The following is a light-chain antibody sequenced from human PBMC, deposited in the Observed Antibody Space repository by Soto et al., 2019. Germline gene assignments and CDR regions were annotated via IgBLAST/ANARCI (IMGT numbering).Light chain of an antibody. V-gene: IGLV1-44*01. CDR2: RNN. CDR1: SSNIGSNP. CDR3: ATWEDTLYGPV. Sequence: QSVLTQPPSASGTPGQTVTMSCSGSSSNIGSNPVQWYQQFPGTAPKLLIYRNNQRPSGVPDRFSGSKSGTSASLAISGVQPEDEADYHCATWEDTLYGPVFGGGTKLTV. J-gene: IGLJ3*02.